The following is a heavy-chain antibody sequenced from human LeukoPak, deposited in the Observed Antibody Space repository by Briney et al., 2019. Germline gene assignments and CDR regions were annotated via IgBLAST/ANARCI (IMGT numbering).Heavy chain of an antibody. V-gene: IGHV4-34*01. J-gene: IGHJ5*02. Sequence: SETLSLTCAVYGGSFSGYYWSWIRQPPGKGLEWIGEINHSGSTNYNPSLKSRVTISVDTSKNQFSLKLSSVTAADTAVYYCAKGSRWFDPWGQGTLVTVSS. CDR1: GGSFSGYY. CDR3: AKGSRWFDP. CDR2: INHSGST.